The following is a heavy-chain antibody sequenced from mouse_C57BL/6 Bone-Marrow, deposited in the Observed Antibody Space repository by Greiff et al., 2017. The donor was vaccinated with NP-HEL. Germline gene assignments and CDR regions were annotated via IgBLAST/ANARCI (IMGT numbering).Heavy chain of an antibody. Sequence: VQLVESGGGLVKPGGSLKLSCAASGFTFSSYAMSWVRQTPEKRLEWVATISDGGSYTYYPDNVKGRFTISRDNAKNNLYLQMSHLKSEDTAMYYCARDRDDGYFWFAYWGQGTLVTVSA. CDR3: ARDRDDGYFWFAY. V-gene: IGHV5-4*01. CDR1: GFTFSSYA. J-gene: IGHJ3*01. D-gene: IGHD2-3*01. CDR2: ISDGGSYT.